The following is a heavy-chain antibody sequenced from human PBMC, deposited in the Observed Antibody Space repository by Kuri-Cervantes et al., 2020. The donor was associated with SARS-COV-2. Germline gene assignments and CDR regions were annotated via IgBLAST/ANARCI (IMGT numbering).Heavy chain of an antibody. D-gene: IGHD2-21*02. J-gene: IGHJ3*02. Sequence: GGSLRLSCAASGFTFSSYWMSWVRQAPGKGLEWVANIKQDRSEKYYVDSVKGRFTISRDNAKNSLYLQMNSLRAEDTAVYYCARDHEVVTADPDAFDIWGQGTMVTVSS. CDR2: IKQDRSEK. CDR1: GFTFSSYW. V-gene: IGHV3-7*01. CDR3: ARDHEVVTADPDAFDI.